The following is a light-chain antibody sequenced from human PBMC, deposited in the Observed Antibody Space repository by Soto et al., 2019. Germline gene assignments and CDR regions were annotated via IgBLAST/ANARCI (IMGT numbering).Light chain of an antibody. J-gene: IGLJ3*02. CDR1: SSNIGSNT. CDR2: SNN. Sequence: QSVLTQPPSASGTPGQRVTIACAGSSSNIGSNTVNWYQQLPGTTPTLLIYSNNQPPSFVPDRFSGSKSDTSASLAISGLPSYYEEDYYCAACSDSLSGWVFGGGTKLTVL. V-gene: IGLV1-44*01. CDR3: AACSDSLSGWV.